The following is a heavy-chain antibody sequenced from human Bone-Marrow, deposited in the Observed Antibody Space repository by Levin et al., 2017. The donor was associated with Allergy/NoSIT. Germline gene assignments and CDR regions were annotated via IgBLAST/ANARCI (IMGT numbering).Heavy chain of an antibody. Sequence: PGGSLRLSCAASGFTFSSYAMHWVRQAPGKGLEWVAVISYDGSNKYYADSVKGRFTISRDNSKNTLYLQMNSLRAEDTAVYYCASLSGSYIDYWGQGTLVTVSS. CDR3: ASLSGSYIDY. J-gene: IGHJ4*02. D-gene: IGHD1-26*01. CDR2: ISYDGSNK. CDR1: GFTFSSYA. V-gene: IGHV3-30*04.